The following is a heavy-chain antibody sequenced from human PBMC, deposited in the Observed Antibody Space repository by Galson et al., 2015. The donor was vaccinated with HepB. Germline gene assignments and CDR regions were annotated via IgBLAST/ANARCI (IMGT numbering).Heavy chain of an antibody. D-gene: IGHD5-12*01. CDR3: ARVHSGYDLGSDDAFDI. V-gene: IGHV1-18*01. Sequence: SVKVSCKASGYTFTSYGISWVRQAPGQGLEWMGWISAYNGNTNYAQKLQGRVTMTTDTSTSTAYMELRSLRSDDTAVYYCARVHSGYDLGSDDAFDIWGQGTMVTVSS. CDR2: ISAYNGNT. CDR1: GYTFTSYG. J-gene: IGHJ3*02.